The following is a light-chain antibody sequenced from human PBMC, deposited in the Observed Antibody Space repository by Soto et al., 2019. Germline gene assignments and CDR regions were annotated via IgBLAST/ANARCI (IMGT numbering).Light chain of an antibody. Sequence: NFMLTQPHSVSESPGKTVIISCTRSSGSIASNYVQWYQQRPGSAPTIVIYEDNQRPSGVPDRFSGSFDSSSTSSSLTISGLKTEDEADYYCHSYESNNVVFGGGTKLTVL. V-gene: IGLV6-57*03. CDR2: EDN. CDR3: HSYESNNVV. CDR1: SGSIASNY. J-gene: IGLJ3*02.